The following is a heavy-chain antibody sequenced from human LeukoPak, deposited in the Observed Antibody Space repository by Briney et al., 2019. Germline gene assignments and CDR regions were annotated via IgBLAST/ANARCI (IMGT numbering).Heavy chain of an antibody. CDR2: INPNGGGT. Sequence: ASVKVSCKASGYTFTGYYMHWVRQAPGQGLEWMGWINPNGGGTNYAQKFQGRVTMTRDTSISTAYMELSRLRSDDTAVYYCARVLLPSYDFWSGDAFDIWGQGTMVTVSS. D-gene: IGHD3-3*01. CDR1: GYTFTGYY. CDR3: ARVLLPSYDFWSGDAFDI. V-gene: IGHV1-2*02. J-gene: IGHJ3*02.